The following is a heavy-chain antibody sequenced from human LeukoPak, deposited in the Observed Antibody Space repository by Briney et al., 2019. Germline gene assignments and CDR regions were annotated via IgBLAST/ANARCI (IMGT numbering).Heavy chain of an antibody. CDR3: AKGSYGGGDPYYMDV. V-gene: IGHV3-53*01. J-gene: IGHJ6*03. CDR2: IYSGGST. Sequence: GGSLRLSCAASGFTVGSNYMSWVRQAPGKGLEWVSVIYSGGSTYYADSVKGRFTISRDNSKNTLYLQTNSLRAEDTAVYYCAKGSYGGGDPYYMDVWGKGTTVTISS. CDR1: GFTVGSNY. D-gene: IGHD2-21*02.